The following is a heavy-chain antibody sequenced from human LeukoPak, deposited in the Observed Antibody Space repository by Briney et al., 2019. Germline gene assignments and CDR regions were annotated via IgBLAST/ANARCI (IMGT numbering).Heavy chain of an antibody. J-gene: IGHJ4*02. V-gene: IGHV4-31*03. CDR1: GDSISSGGYN. D-gene: IGHD6-19*01. Sequence: PSETLSLTCTVSGDSISSGGYNWSWIRQHPGKGLEWIGYIYHSGSTYYNPSLKSRLSISVDTSKNQFSLKLNSVTAADTAVYYCARTVARTWVDYWGQGTLVTVSS. CDR3: ARTVARTWVDY. CDR2: IYHSGST.